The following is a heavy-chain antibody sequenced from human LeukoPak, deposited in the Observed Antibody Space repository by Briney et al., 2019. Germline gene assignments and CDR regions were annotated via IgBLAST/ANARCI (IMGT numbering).Heavy chain of an antibody. CDR2: IYTSGST. J-gene: IGHJ4*02. CDR3: ARERGYYDYAWGSYRERNVFDY. CDR1: GGSISSYY. Sequence: PSETLSLTCTVSGGSISSYYWSWIRQPAGKGLEWIGRIYTSGSTNYNPSLKSRVTMSVDTSKNQFSLKLSSVTAADTAVYYCARERGYYDYAWGSYRERNVFDYWGQGTLVTVSS. D-gene: IGHD3-16*02. V-gene: IGHV4-4*07.